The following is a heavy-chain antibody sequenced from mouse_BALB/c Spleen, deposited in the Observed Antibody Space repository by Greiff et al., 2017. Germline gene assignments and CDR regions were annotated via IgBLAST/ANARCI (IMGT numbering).Heavy chain of an antibody. CDR1: GYTFTSYW. D-gene: IGHD2-3*01. CDR3: ANGYYEGFAY. Sequence: VHLVESGAELARPGASVKLSCKASGYTFTSYWMQWVKQRPGQGLEWIGAIYPGDGDTRYTQKFKGKATLTADKSSSTAYMQLSSLASEDSAVYYCANGYYEGFAYWGQGTLVTVSA. CDR2: IYPGDGDT. J-gene: IGHJ3*01. V-gene: IGHV1-87*01.